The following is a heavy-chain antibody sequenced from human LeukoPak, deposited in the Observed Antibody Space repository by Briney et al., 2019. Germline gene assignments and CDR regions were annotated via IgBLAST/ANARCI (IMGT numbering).Heavy chain of an antibody. Sequence: SETLSLTCAVYGGSFSGYYWSWIRQPPGKGLEWIGEINHSGSTNYNPSLKSRVTISVDTSKNQFSLKLSSVTAADTAVYYCARGRGYSYGYSYYYYGMDVWGQGTTVTVSS. J-gene: IGHJ6*02. V-gene: IGHV4-34*01. CDR1: GGSFSGYY. CDR3: ARGRGYSYGYSYYYYGMDV. CDR2: INHSGST. D-gene: IGHD5-18*01.